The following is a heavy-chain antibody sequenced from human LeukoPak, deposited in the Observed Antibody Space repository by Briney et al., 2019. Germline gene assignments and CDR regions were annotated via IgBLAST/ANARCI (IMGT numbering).Heavy chain of an antibody. CDR3: AVGGNWPTFDY. CDR2: ISSSGSTI. Sequence: GGSLRLSCAASGFTFSSYSMNWIRQAPGKGLEWVSFISSSGSTIYYADSVKGRFTISRDDAKNSLYLQMNSLRAEDTAVYYCAVGGNWPTFDYWGQGTLVTVSS. D-gene: IGHD4-23*01. V-gene: IGHV3-48*04. CDR1: GFTFSSYS. J-gene: IGHJ4*02.